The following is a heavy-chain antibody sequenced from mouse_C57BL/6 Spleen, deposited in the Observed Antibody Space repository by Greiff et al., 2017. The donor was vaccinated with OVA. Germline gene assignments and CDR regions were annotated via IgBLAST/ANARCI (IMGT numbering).Heavy chain of an antibody. CDR1: GYSITSGYY. J-gene: IGHJ2*01. Sequence: EVQLQESGPGLVKPSQSLSLTCSVTGYSITSGYYWNWIRQFPGNKLEWMGYISYDGSNNYNPSLKNRISITRDTSKNQFFLKLNSVTTEDTATYYCARLDSSGYVDYWGQGTTLTVSS. D-gene: IGHD3-2*02. CDR2: ISYDGSN. V-gene: IGHV3-6*01. CDR3: ARLDSSGYVDY.